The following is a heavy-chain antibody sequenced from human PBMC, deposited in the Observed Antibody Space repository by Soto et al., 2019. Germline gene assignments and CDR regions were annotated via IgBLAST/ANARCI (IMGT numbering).Heavy chain of an antibody. V-gene: IGHV5-51*01. J-gene: IGHJ4*02. CDR2: ILPRDFDT. CDR3: ARGYNGGWSIHQYYFDF. CDR1: GYTFSSYW. Sequence: GESLKISCQGSGYTFSSYWIAWVRQMPGKGLEWMGIILPRDFDTRYSPSFQGHVTISVDKSINTAYLQWSSLRPSDTAMYYCARGYNGGWSIHQYYFDFWRTGPLVTVSS. D-gene: IGHD6-19*01.